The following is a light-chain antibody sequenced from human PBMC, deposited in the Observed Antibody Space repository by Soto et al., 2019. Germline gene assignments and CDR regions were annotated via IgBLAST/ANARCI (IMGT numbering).Light chain of an antibody. CDR2: DVS. J-gene: IGLJ1*01. V-gene: IGLV2-14*01. CDR3: SSYTSSSTLYV. Sequence: QSVLTQPASVSGSPGQSITISRTGTSSDVGGYNYVSWYQQHPGKAPKLMIYDVSNRPSGVSNRFSGSKSGNTAFLTISGLQAEDEADYYCSSYTSSSTLYVFGTGTKVTVL. CDR1: SSDVGGYNY.